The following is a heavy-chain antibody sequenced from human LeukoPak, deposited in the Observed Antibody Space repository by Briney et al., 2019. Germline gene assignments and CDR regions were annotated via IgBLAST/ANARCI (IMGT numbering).Heavy chain of an antibody. CDR3: VRGNGDYGGNSLYGMDV. D-gene: IGHD4-23*01. J-gene: IGHJ6*02. CDR1: GFTFSSYS. Sequence: HPGGSLRLSCAASGFTFSSYSMNGVRQAPGKGLEWVAYIRSSGSPIYYADSVKGRFTISRDIAKNSLYLQMNSLRDEDTAVYYCVRGNGDYGGNSLYGMDVWGQGTTVTVSS. CDR2: IRSSGSPI. V-gene: IGHV3-48*02.